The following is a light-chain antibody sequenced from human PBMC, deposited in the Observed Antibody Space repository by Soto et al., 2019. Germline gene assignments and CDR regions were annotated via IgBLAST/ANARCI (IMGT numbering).Light chain of an antibody. V-gene: IGLV2-8*01. CDR3: SSYSGSNNWV. CDR2: EVS. Sequence: QSALTQPPSASGSPGQSVTISCTGTSGDVGGYNYVSWYQQHPGKAPELLIFEVSKRPSGVPDRFSGSKSGDTASLTVSGLQAEDEADYYCSSYSGSNNWVFGGGTKLTVL. J-gene: IGLJ3*02. CDR1: SGDVGGYNY.